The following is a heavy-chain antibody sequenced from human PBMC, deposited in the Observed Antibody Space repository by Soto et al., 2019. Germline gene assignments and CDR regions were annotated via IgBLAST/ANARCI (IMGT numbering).Heavy chain of an antibody. Sequence: EVQLLESGGGLVQPGGSLRLSCAASGFTFSSYAMSWVRQTPGKGLEWVSAISGSGDSTYYADSVKGRFTIPRDNSKNTLYLQMNCLRAEDTAVYYCAKLRWGSDNWFDPWGQGTLVTVSS. CDR1: GFTFSSYA. J-gene: IGHJ5*02. CDR2: ISGSGDST. CDR3: AKLRWGSDNWFDP. V-gene: IGHV3-23*01. D-gene: IGHD3-10*01.